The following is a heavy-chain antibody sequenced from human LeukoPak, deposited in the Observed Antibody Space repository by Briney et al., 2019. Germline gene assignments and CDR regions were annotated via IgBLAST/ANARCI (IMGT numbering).Heavy chain of an antibody. Sequence: MGRINPNSGGTNYAQNFQGRVTITRETAISTAYMELSSLRSDDTAVYYCARGGYYDSSGNYWGQGTLVTVSS. CDR3: ARGGYYDSSGNY. V-gene: IGHV1-2*06. J-gene: IGHJ4*02. CDR2: INPNSGGT. D-gene: IGHD3-22*01.